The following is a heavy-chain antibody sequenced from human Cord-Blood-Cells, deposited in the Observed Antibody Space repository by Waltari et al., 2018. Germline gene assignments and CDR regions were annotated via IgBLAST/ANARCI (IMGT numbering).Heavy chain of an antibody. CDR1: GYTFTGYY. CDR3: ARSYDILTGYFDY. CDR2: INPNRGGT. D-gene: IGHD3-9*01. Sequence: QVQLVQSGAEVKKPGASVKVSCKASGYTFTGYYLHWVRQAPGQGLEWMGLINPNRGGTNYAQKFQGWVTMTRDTSISTAYMELSRLRSDDTAVYYCARSYDILTGYFDYWGQGTLVTVSS. V-gene: IGHV1-2*04. J-gene: IGHJ4*02.